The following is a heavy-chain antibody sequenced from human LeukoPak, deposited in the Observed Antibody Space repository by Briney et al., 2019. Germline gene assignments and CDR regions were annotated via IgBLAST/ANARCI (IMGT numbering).Heavy chain of an antibody. CDR1: GYTFTSYG. CDR2: ISAYNGNT. Sequence: ASVKVSCKASGYTFTSYGISWVRQAPGQGLEWMGWISAYNGNTNYAQKLQGRVTMTTDTSTSTAYMELRSLRSDDTAVYYCARAYYDFWSGYLFLDRPFDYWGQGTLVTVSS. CDR3: ARAYYDFWSGYLFLDRPFDY. D-gene: IGHD3-3*01. V-gene: IGHV1-18*01. J-gene: IGHJ4*02.